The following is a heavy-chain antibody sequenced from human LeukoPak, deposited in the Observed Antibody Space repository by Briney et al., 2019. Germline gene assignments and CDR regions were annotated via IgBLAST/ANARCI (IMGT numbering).Heavy chain of an antibody. D-gene: IGHD1-26*01. J-gene: IGHJ3*02. Sequence: PGGSLRLSCAASGFTFSTYALHWVRQAPGKGLEWVAAISYDGSNKYYADSVKGRFTISRDNSKNTLYLQMKSLRAEDTAVYYCARDQSREGSPGAFDIWGQGTMVTVSS. CDR3: ARDQSREGSPGAFDI. CDR1: GFTFSTYA. CDR2: ISYDGSNK. V-gene: IGHV3-30-3*01.